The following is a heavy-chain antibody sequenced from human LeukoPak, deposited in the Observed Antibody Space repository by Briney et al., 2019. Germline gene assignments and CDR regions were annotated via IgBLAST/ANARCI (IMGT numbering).Heavy chain of an antibody. V-gene: IGHV3-21*01. CDR3: ARDYFRRRGIFDY. J-gene: IGHJ4*02. Sequence: GGSLRLSCAASGSTFSSYSMNWVRQAPGKGLEWVSSISSSSSYIYYADSVKGRFTISRDNAKNSLYLQMNSLRAEDMAVYYCARDYFRRRGIFDYWGQGTLVTVSS. D-gene: IGHD3-9*01. CDR1: GSTFSSYS. CDR2: ISSSSSYI.